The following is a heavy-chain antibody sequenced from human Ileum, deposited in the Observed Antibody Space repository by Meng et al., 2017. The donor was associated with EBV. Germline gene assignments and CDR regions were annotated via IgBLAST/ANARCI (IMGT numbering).Heavy chain of an antibody. J-gene: IGHJ5*01. CDR1: GDTLFNGGHY. CDR3: ARDSNGDYGWVDS. CDR2: IFSTGST. Sequence: QVHLQESGPGLVKPSQTLSLTGTVSGDTLFNGGHYWTWLRQPPGKGLEWIGYIFSTGSTYYNPSLKSRVTISLDLSKNQFSLNLTSVTAADTAVYYCARDSNGDYGWVDSWGQGTLVTVDS. V-gene: IGHV4-30-4*01. D-gene: IGHD4-17*01.